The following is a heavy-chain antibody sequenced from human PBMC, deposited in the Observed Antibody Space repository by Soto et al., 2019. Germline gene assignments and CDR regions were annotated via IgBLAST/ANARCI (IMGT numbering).Heavy chain of an antibody. CDR1: GFTFSSYD. CDR2: IRGSGGST. V-gene: IGHV3-23*01. Sequence: EVQLLESGGGLVQRGGSLRLSCAGTGFTFSSYDMSWVRQAPGKGLEWVSTIRGSGGSTYYADSVKGRFTISRDNAKNTLYLQMNSARAEDTAVYYCAEAEGGGWYFSDYWGQGTLVIVSA. D-gene: IGHD6-19*01. CDR3: AEAEGGGWYFSDY. J-gene: IGHJ4*02.